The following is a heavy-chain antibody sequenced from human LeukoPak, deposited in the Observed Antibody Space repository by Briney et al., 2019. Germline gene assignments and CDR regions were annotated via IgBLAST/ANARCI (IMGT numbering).Heavy chain of an antibody. CDR1: GGSISSSNW. CDR2: IYHSGST. D-gene: IGHD6-13*01. CDR3: ARAGIAAATLGWFDP. Sequence: SGTLSLTCAVSGGSISSSNWWSWVRQPPGKGLEWIGEIYHSGSTNYNPSLKSRVTISVDKSKNQFSLKLSSVTAADTAVYYCARAGIAAATLGWFDPWGQGTLVTVSS. J-gene: IGHJ5*02. V-gene: IGHV4-4*02.